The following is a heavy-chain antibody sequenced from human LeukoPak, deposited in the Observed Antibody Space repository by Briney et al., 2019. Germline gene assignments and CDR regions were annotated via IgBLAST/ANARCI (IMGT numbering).Heavy chain of an antibody. D-gene: IGHD1-26*01. CDR3: AKSQSYQIYYYTIDV. CDR1: EFTFSSYN. J-gene: IGHJ6*02. CDR2: ISSSSSYI. V-gene: IGHV3-21*01. Sequence: GGSLRLSCAASEFTFSSYNMNWVRQAPGKGLEWVSSISSSSSYIYYADSVKGRFTISRDNAKNSLYLQMNSLRAEDTAVYYCAKSQSYQIYYYTIDVWGQGTTVTVSS.